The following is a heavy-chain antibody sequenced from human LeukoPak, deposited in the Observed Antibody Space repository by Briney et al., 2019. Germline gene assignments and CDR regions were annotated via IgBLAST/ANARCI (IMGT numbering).Heavy chain of an antibody. Sequence: PSETLSLTCTVSGGSISSYYWSWIRQPPGKGLEWIGYIYYSGSTNYNPSLKSRVTMSVDTSKNQFSLKLSSVTAADTAVYYCARDRGIERGQFDYIWGNYRYTDYFDYWGQGTLVTVSS. D-gene: IGHD3-16*02. CDR3: ARDRGIERGQFDYIWGNYRYTDYFDY. J-gene: IGHJ4*02. V-gene: IGHV4-59*12. CDR2: IYYSGST. CDR1: GGSISSYY.